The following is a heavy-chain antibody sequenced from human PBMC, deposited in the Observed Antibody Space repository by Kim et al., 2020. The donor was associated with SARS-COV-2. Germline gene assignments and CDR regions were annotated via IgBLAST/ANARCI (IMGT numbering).Heavy chain of an antibody. Sequence: KSQGRVTITADESTSTAYMELSSLRSEDTAVYYCASPQMTRDYYYGMDVWGQGTTVTVSS. V-gene: IGHV1-69*01. J-gene: IGHJ6*02. CDR3: ASPQMTRDYYYGMDV.